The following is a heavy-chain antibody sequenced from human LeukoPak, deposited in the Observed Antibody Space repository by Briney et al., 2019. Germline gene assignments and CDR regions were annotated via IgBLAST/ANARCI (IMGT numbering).Heavy chain of an antibody. CDR3: ARENSAAAGFVDY. V-gene: IGHV6-1*01. D-gene: IGHD6-13*01. CDR2: TYYRSKWHN. J-gene: IGHJ4*02. Sequence: SQTLSLTCAISGDSVPTNNAAWSWIRQSPSRGLEWLGRTYYRSKWHNDYAVSVKSRITINPDTSKNQFSLQLNSVTPEDTAVYYCARENSAAAGFVDYWGQGTLVTVSS. CDR1: GDSVPTNNAA.